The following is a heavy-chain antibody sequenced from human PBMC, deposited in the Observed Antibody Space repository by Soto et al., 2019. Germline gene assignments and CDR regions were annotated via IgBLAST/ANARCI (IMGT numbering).Heavy chain of an antibody. D-gene: IGHD1-26*01. CDR2: IYYSGST. CDR3: ARVQYQWELLHDLRFDP. CDR1: GGSVSSGSYY. Sequence: SETLSLTCTVSGGSVSSGSYYWSWIRQPPGTGLECIGYIYYSGSTNYNPSLKSRVTISVDTSKNQFSLKLSSMTAASAAVLDCARVQYQWELLHDLRFDPWGQGTLVTVSS. J-gene: IGHJ5*02. V-gene: IGHV4-61*01.